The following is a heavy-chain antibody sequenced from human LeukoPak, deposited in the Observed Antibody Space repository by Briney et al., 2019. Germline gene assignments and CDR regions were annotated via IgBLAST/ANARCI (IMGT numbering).Heavy chain of an antibody. CDR2: IYYSGST. V-gene: IGHV4-39*01. CDR1: GGSISSSSYY. D-gene: IGHD6-13*01. Sequence: PSETLSLTCTVSGGSISSSSYYWGWIRQPPGKGLEWIGSIYYSGSTYYNPSLKSRVTISVDTSKNQFSLKLSSVTAADTAVYYCARRGIAAMLIDYWGQGTLVTVSS. CDR3: ARRGIAAMLIDY. J-gene: IGHJ4*02.